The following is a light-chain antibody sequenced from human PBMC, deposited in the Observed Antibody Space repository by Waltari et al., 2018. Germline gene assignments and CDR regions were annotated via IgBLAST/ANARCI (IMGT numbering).Light chain of an antibody. CDR1: SSDVGGSNY. CDR2: DVS. Sequence: QSALTQPASVSGSPGQSITISCPGTSSDVGGSNYVSWYQQHPGKAPKLMIYDVSNRPSGVSNRFSGSKSGNTTSLTISGLQAEDEADYYCSSYTSSSPLYVFGTGTKVTVL. CDR3: SSYTSSSPLYV. V-gene: IGLV2-14*01. J-gene: IGLJ1*01.